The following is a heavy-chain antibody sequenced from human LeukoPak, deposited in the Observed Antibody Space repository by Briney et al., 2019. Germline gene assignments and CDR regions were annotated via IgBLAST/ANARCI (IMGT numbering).Heavy chain of an antibody. J-gene: IGHJ4*02. D-gene: IGHD3-10*01. V-gene: IGHV4-30-4*01. CDR2: ICYSGST. CDR3: ARVLLWFGGHFDY. CDR1: GGSISSGDYY. Sequence: SETLSLTCTVSGGSISSGDYYWSWIRQPPGKGLEWNGYICYSGSTYYNPSLKSRVTISVDTSKNQFSLTLSSVTAADTAVYYCARVLLWFGGHFDYWGQGTLVTVFS.